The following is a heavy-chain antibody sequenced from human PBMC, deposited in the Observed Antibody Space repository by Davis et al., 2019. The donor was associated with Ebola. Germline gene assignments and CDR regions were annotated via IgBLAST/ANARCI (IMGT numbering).Heavy chain of an antibody. D-gene: IGHD2-2*01. CDR2: IWYDGSNK. CDR1: GFTFSSYG. J-gene: IGHJ6*02. V-gene: IGHV3-33*01. CDR3: ARDPSLGYCSSTSCYGGMDV. Sequence: GESLKISCAASGFTFSSYGMHWVRQAPGKGLEWVAVIWYDGSNKYYADSVKGRFTISRDNSKNTLYLQMNSLRAEDTAVSYCARDPSLGYCSSTSCYGGMDVWGQGTTVTVSS.